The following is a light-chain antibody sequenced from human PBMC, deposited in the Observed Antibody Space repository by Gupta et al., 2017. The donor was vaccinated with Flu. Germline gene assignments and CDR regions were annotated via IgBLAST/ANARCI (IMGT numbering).Light chain of an antibody. CDR3: QSYDRINRVGV. CDR1: SGSIATTY. J-gene: IGLJ2*01. V-gene: IGLV6-57*01. Sequence: NFILTQPHSVSESPGQTVTISCTRTSGSIATTYVQWYQQRPRSSPTTVIYEDNQRLSGVPDRFSGSIDSSSNPASLTISGLKTEEEADYYSQSYDRINRVGVFGGGTKLTVL. CDR2: EDN.